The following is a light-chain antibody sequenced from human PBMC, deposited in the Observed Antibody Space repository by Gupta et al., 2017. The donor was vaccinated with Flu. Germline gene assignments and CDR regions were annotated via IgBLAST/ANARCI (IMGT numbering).Light chain of an antibody. J-gene: IGLJ1*01. V-gene: IGLV2-14*01. CDR3: SSDTSSSTLYV. CDR1: SSDVGGYNY. CDR2: EVS. Sequence: SALTQPASVSGSPGQSLTISCTGTSSDVGGYNYVSWYQQHPGKAPKLMIYEVSNRPSGVSNRFSGSKSGNTASLTISGLQAEDEADYYCSSDTSSSTLYVFGTGTKVTVL.